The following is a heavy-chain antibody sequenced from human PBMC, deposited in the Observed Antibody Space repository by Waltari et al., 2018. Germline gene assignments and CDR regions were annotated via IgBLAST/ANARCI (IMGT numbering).Heavy chain of an antibody. D-gene: IGHD6-19*01. V-gene: IGHV3-33*06. CDR2: IWYDGSNK. CDR1: GFTFSSYG. CDR3: AKDPRGVKGSGWYDLGYFDY. Sequence: QVQLVESGGGVVQPGRSLRLSCAASGFTFSSYGMHWVRQAPGKGLEWVAVIWYDGSNKYYADSVKGRFTISRDNSKNTLYLQMNSLRAEDTAVYYCAKDPRGVKGSGWYDLGYFDYWGQGTLVTVSS. J-gene: IGHJ4*02.